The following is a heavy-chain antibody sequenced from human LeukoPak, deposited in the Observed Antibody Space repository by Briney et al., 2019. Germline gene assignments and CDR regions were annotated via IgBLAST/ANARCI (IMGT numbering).Heavy chain of an antibody. CDR3: ARRGVRDWFDL. D-gene: IGHD3-10*01. V-gene: IGHV5-51*01. J-gene: IGHJ5*02. CDR1: GYSFTSHW. Sequence: GESLKISCRGSGYSFTSHWIAWVRQMPGKGLEWMGIIYPADSDTRYSPSFQGHVTISADKSINTAYLQWSSLKASDNAMYYCARRGVRDWFDLWGQGTLVTVSS. CDR2: IYPADSDT.